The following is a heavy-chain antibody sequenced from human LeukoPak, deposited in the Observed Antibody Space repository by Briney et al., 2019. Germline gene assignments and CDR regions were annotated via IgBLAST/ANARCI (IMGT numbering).Heavy chain of an antibody. D-gene: IGHD7-27*01. CDR3: ARGTGEWYYYYYMDV. V-gene: IGHV4-34*01. Sequence: SETLSLTCAVYGGSFSGYYWSWIRQPPGKGLEWIGEINHSGSTNYNPSLKSRVTISVDTSKNQFSLKLSSVTAADTAVYYCARGTGEWYYYYYMDVWGKGTTVTVSS. J-gene: IGHJ6*03. CDR1: GGSFSGYY. CDR2: INHSGST.